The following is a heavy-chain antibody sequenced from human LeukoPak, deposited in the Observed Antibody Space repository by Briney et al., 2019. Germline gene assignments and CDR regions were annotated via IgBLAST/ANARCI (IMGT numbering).Heavy chain of an antibody. CDR1: GFNFSDYY. V-gene: IGHV3-11*01. D-gene: IGHD5-12*01. CDR2: ISSSGFST. Sequence: GGSLRLSCAASGFNFSDYYMSWIRQAPGKGLEWVSYISSSGFSTYYAGSVKGRFTISRDNARNSLYLQMNSLAPEDTAVYYCARVLDSGYDPEYYFDYWGQGTLVTVSS. CDR3: ARVLDSGYDPEYYFDY. J-gene: IGHJ4*02.